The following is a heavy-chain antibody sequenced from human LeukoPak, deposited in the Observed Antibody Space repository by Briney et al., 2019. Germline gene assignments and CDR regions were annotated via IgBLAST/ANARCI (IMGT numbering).Heavy chain of an antibody. CDR2: IRYDGNNK. CDR1: GFTFSNYG. V-gene: IGHV3-30*02. D-gene: IGHD1-14*01. Sequence: GGSLRLSCGASGFTFSNYGMLWVRQAPGKGLEWVAFIRYDGNNKLYADSMKGRFTISRDNSKNTLYLHINSPRAEDTAVYYCVKDNPLDYWGQGTLVIVSS. CDR3: VKDNPLDY. J-gene: IGHJ4*02.